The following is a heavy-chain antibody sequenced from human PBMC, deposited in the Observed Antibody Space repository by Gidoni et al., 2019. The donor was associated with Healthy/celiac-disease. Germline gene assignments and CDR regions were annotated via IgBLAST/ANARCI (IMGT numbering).Heavy chain of an antibody. CDR2: ISGSGGST. J-gene: IGHJ5*02. CDR1: GFTFSRYA. CDR3: ATAEQLVRPNWFDP. Sequence: EVQLLESGGGLVQPGGSLRLSCAASGFTFSRYAMSRVRQAPGKGLEWGSGISGSGGSTYYADSVTGRFTISRDNSKNTLYLQMNSLRAEDTAVYYCATAEQLVRPNWFDPWGQGTLVTVS. D-gene: IGHD6-6*01. V-gene: IGHV3-23*01.